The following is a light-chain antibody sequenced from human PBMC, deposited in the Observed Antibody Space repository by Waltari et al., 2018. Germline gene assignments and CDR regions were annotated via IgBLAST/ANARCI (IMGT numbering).Light chain of an antibody. CDR2: EVS. CDR3: TSYAGINTL. Sequence: QAALTQPRSVSGSLGQSVTIPCPGTSTDIGSYNFVSWYQQHPGTAPKLMIYEVSKRPSGVSDRFSGSKSGNTASLTISGLQAEDESDYYCTSYAGINTLFGGGTRLTVL. V-gene: IGLV2-11*01. CDR1: STDIGSYNF. J-gene: IGLJ2*01.